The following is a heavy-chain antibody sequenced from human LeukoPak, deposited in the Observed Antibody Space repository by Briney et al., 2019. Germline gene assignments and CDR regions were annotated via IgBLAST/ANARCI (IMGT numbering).Heavy chain of an antibody. D-gene: IGHD1-14*01. CDR2: LKSDGSST. V-gene: IGHV3-74*01. Sequence: GGSLRLSCAASGFTLTTYWMHWVRQAPGKGLVWVSRLKSDGSSTSYADSVKGRFTISRDNARNTLSLEMNSLTIEDTAVYYCIVVVEPPDSDGFDVWGQGTMITVSS. CDR1: GFTLTTYW. J-gene: IGHJ3*01. CDR3: IVVVEPPDSDGFDV.